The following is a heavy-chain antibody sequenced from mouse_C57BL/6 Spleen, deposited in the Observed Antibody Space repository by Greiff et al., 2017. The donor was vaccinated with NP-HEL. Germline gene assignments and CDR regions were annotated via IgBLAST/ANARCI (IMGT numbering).Heavy chain of an antibody. V-gene: IGHV7-3*01. Sequence: EVMLVESGGGLVQPGGSLSLSCAASGFTFTDYYMSWVRQPPGKALEWLGFIRNKANGYTTEYSASVKGRFTISRDNSQIILYLQMHALRAEDSAAYYCARYSLYAMDYWGQGTSVTVSS. D-gene: IGHD6-2*01. J-gene: IGHJ4*01. CDR3: ARYSLYAMDY. CDR2: IRNKANGYTT. CDR1: GFTFTDYY.